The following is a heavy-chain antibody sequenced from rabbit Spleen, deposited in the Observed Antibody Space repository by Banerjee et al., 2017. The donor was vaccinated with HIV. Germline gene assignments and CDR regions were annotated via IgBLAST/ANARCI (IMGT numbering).Heavy chain of an antibody. CDR1: GFSFSNKAV. V-gene: IGHV1S45*01. CDR2: INAVTGKA. J-gene: IGHJ4*01. D-gene: IGHD7-1*01. Sequence: QEQLLESGGGLVKPEGSLKLSCTASGFSFSNKAVMCWVRQAPGKGLQWIACINAVTGKAVYATWAKGRFTFSKTSSTTVTLQMTSLTAADTATYFCVREIYTGTTHHDDLWGQGTLVTVS. CDR3: VREIYTGTTHHDDL.